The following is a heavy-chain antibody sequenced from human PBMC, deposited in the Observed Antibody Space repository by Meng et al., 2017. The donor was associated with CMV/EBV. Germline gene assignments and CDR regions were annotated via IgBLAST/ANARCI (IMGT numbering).Heavy chain of an antibody. CDR3: AKPMYYYDSSGWYYFDY. CDR2: ISGSGGST. J-gene: IGHJ4*02. CDR1: RFTFSSYA. Sequence: GESLKISCAASRFTFSSYAMSWVRQAPGKGLEWVSTISGSGGSTFYSDSVQGRFTISRDNSKNTLFLQMNSLRAEDTAVYYCAKPMYYYDSSGWYYFDYWGQGTLVTVSS. V-gene: IGHV3-23*01. D-gene: IGHD3-22*01.